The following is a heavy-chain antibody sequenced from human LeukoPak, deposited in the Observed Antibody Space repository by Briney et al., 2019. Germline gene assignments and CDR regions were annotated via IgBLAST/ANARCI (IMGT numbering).Heavy chain of an antibody. J-gene: IGHJ3*02. D-gene: IGHD5-18*01. V-gene: IGHV3-74*01. CDR2: INSNGSST. CDR3: ARGGRYSNAAFDI. CDR1: GFTFSGYW. Sequence: PGGSLRLSCAASGFTFSGYWMHWVRQAPGKGLVLVSRINSNGSSTSYADSVKGRFNISRDNAKNTLYLQMNSLRAEDTAVYYCARGGRYSNAAFDIWGQGTMVTVSS.